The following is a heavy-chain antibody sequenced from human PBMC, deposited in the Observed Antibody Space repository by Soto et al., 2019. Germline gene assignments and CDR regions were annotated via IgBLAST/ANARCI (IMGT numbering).Heavy chain of an antibody. CDR3: AREATPNYYDSSGYYYYDGMDV. CDR1: GYTFTSYY. J-gene: IGHJ6*02. D-gene: IGHD3-22*01. Sequence: QVQLVQSGAEVKKPGASVKVSCKASGYTFTSYYMHWVRQAPGQGLEWMGIINPSGGSTSYAQKFQGRVTMTRYTSTSTVYMELSSLRSEDTAVYYCAREATPNYYDSSGYYYYDGMDVWGQGTTVTVSS. V-gene: IGHV1-46*01. CDR2: INPSGGST.